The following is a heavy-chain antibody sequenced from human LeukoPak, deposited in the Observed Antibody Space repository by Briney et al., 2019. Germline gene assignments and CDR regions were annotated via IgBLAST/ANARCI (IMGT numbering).Heavy chain of an antibody. J-gene: IGHJ4*02. V-gene: IGHV4-34*01. CDR1: GGSFSGYY. CDR3: ARIESSSWSGFDY. CDR2: INHSGST. D-gene: IGHD6-13*01. Sequence: PSETLSLTCAVYGGSFSGYYWSWIRQPPGKGLEWIGEINHSGSTNYNPSLKSRVTISVDTSKNQFSLKLSSVTAADTAVYYCARIESSSWSGFDYWGQGPLVTVSS.